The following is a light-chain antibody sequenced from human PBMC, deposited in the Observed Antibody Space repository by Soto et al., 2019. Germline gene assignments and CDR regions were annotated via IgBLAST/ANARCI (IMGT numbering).Light chain of an antibody. J-gene: IGKJ4*01. V-gene: IGKV3-11*01. CDR1: QSVSSY. CDR2: DAS. CDR3: QQRSNLTPLT. Sequence: ESGLTQYTATLSLSPGERATLSCRASQSVSSYLAWYQQKPGQAPRLLIYDASNRATSLPARFSGSGSGTDFTLTISSLEPEDFAVYSGQQRSNLTPLTYGVGTKVDIK.